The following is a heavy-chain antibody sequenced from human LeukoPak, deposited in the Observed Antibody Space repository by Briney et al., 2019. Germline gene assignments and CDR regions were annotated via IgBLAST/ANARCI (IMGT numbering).Heavy chain of an antibody. Sequence: ASVKVSCKASGGTFSSYAISWVRQAPGQGLEWMGGSIPIFGTANYAQKFQGRVTITADESTSTAYMELSSLRSEDTAVYYCARVPGAIKRKYGMDVWGQGTTVTVSS. CDR2: SIPIFGTA. V-gene: IGHV1-69*13. CDR3: ARVPGAIKRKYGMDV. D-gene: IGHD3-10*01. J-gene: IGHJ6*02. CDR1: GGTFSSYA.